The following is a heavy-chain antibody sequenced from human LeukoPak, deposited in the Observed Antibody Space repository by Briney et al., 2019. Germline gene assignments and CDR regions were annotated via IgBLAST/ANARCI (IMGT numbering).Heavy chain of an antibody. CDR3: ARDPRDSSGYYYYYYYGLDV. V-gene: IGHV3-23*01. CDR1: GFTFSSYA. D-gene: IGHD3-22*01. J-gene: IGHJ6*02. Sequence: GGSLRLSCAASGFTFSSYAMCRVRQAPGKGLEWVSAISGSGGRSDYADSVKGRFTISRDNSKNTLYLQMNSLRAEDTAVYYCARDPRDSSGYYYYYYYGLDVWGQGTTVTVSS. CDR2: ISGSGGRS.